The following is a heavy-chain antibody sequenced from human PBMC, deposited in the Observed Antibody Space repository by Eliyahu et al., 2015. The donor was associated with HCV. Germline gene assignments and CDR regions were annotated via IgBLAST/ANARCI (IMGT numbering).Heavy chain of an antibody. CDR1: GDTFSTNA. CDR3: ARGGVEHNSEYYYKY. J-gene: IGHJ4*02. CDR2: IIPNFGTV. V-gene: IGHV1-69*01. Sequence: QVQLVQSGAEVKKPGSSAKVSCXVSGDTFSTNAXSWVRQVPGQGLEWMGGIIPNFGTVNYAQKFQGRVTIIADESTSTAYMEVSSLRSEDTAVYYCARGGVEHNSEYYYKYWGQGTLVTVSS. D-gene: IGHD3-10*01.